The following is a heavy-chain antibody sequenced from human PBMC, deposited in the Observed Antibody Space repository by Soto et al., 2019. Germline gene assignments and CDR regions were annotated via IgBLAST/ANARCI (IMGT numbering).Heavy chain of an antibody. D-gene: IGHD3-3*01. Sequence: QVQLQESGPGLVKPSETLSLTCTVSGGSVSSGSYYWSWIRQPPGKGLEWIGYIYYSGSTNYNPSLKSRVIISVDTSKNQFSLKLSSVTAADTAVYYCARGRDWSGYYSDYWGQGTLVTVSS. V-gene: IGHV4-61*01. J-gene: IGHJ4*02. CDR2: IYYSGST. CDR3: ARGRDWSGYYSDY. CDR1: GGSVSSGSYY.